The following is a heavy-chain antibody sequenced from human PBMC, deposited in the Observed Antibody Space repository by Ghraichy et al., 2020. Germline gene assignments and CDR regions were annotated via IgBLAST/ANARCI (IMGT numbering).Heavy chain of an antibody. CDR2: INHRGST. V-gene: IGHV4-34*01. CDR1: GGSFSNSY. D-gene: IGHD3-10*01. CDR3: AVSYLASGTSHSLVAS. J-gene: IGHJ5*01. Sequence: SQTLSLTCAVYGGSFSNSYCNWIRQPPGKGLEWIGEINHRGSTNYNPSLKSRVTISVDTSKNQFSLKLSSVTAADTAVYYCAVSYLASGTSHSLVASWGQGTLVTVSS.